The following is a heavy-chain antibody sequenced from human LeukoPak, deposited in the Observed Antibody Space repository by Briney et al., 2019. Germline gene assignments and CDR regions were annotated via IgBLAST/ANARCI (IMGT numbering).Heavy chain of an antibody. D-gene: IGHD2-15*01. J-gene: IGHJ5*02. Sequence: GESLKISCKGSGYSFTSYWIGWVRQMPGKGLEWMGIIYPGDSDTRYSPSFQGQVTISADKSISNAYLQGSSLKASDTAMYYCARVQVVVVAANWFDPWGQGTLVTVSP. CDR2: IYPGDSDT. V-gene: IGHV5-51*01. CDR1: GYSFTSYW. CDR3: ARVQVVVVAANWFDP.